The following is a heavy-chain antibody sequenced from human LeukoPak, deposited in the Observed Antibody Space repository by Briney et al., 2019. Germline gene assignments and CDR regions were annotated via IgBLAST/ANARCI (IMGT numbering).Heavy chain of an antibody. CDR3: ARTTFYYDNSGRSAPYYFDY. J-gene: IGHJ4*02. Sequence: SETLPLTCTVSNDSISNYYWSWIRQPPGKGLERIAYIDYRGSTTNNPSLRSRITISVDTSKNQFSLKLSSVTAADTAVYYCARTTFYYDNSGRSAPYYFDYWGQGTLVTVSS. CDR2: IDYRGST. V-gene: IGHV4-59*08. D-gene: IGHD3-22*01. CDR1: NDSISNYY.